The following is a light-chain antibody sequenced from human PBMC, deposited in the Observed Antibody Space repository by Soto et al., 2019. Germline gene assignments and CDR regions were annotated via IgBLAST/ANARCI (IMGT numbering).Light chain of an antibody. CDR2: SNN. J-gene: IGLJ1*01. CDR3: AAWDDSLNGLYV. V-gene: IGLV1-44*01. Sequence: QPVLTQPPSASGTPGQRVTISCSGSSSNIGSNTVNWYQQLPGTAPKLLTYSNNQRPSGVPDRFSGSKSGTSASLAISGLQSEDEADYYCAAWDDSLNGLYVFGTGTKLTVL. CDR1: SSNIGSNT.